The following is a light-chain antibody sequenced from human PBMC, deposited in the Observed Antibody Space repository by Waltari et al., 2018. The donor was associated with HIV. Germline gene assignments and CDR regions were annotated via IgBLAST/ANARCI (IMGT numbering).Light chain of an antibody. CDR3: QQYGGSPYT. Sequence: EIVLTQSPDTLSLSSGERATLSCRASQNVGNNYLAWFQHRPVQPPRLLIYAASTRAAGIPDRFRGSGSGTHFTLSINKLEPEDFAMYYCQQYGGSPYTFGQGT. V-gene: IGKV3-20*01. J-gene: IGKJ2*01. CDR1: QNVGNNY. CDR2: AAS.